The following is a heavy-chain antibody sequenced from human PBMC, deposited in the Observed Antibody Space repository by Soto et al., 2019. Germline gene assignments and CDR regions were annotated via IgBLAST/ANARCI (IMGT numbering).Heavy chain of an antibody. CDR1: GGSISSSSYY. CDR2: IYYSGST. V-gene: IGHV4-39*01. Sequence: QLQLQESGPGLVKPSETLSLTCTVSGGSISSSSYYWGWIRQPPGKGLEWIGSIYYSGSTYYNPSLKSRVTISVDTSKNQFSLKLSSVTAADTAVYYCARLSEWFGEDFDYWGQGTLVTVSS. J-gene: IGHJ4*02. CDR3: ARLSEWFGEDFDY. D-gene: IGHD3-10*01.